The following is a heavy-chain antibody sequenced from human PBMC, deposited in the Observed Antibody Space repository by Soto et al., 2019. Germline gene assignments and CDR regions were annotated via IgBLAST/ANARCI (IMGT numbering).Heavy chain of an antibody. CDR2: FIPILDMA. J-gene: IGHJ4*02. D-gene: IGHD2-21*01. V-gene: IGHV1-69*02. Sequence: QVQVVQSGAEVKKPESSVKVSCKPSGGTFNTYTVNWVRLAPGHGREWMGRFIPILDMANYAQKFQDRATITADRSTFTAYMELNSLTSDDTAVYYCAITYCRDNSCPRDFDFWGPGTRVTVSS. CDR3: AITYCRDNSCPRDFDF. CDR1: GGTFNTYT.